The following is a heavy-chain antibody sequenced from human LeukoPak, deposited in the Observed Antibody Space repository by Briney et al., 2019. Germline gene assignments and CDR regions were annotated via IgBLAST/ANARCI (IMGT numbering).Heavy chain of an antibody. CDR3: AKSDGHGTGYGFHI. D-gene: IGHD6-19*01. CDR2: IRDDGSDT. Sequence: GGSLRLSCAASGFTFNDYAMSWVRQSPGRGLEWVALIRDDGSDTYHADSVKGRFTISRDNSKNTVFLRMNSLRGEDSAIYYCAKSDGHGTGYGFHIWGQGTMVTVSS. J-gene: IGHJ3*02. CDR1: GFTFNDYA. V-gene: IGHV3-30*02.